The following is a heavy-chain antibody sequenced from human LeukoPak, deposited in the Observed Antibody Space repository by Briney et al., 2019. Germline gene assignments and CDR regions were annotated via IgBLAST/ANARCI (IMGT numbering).Heavy chain of an antibody. CDR1: GFTFSNYA. V-gene: IGHV3-23*01. J-gene: IGHJ3*01. Sequence: AGGSLRLSCAASGFTFSNYARTWVRQAPGKGLEWVSTISDSGSTFYADSVKGRFTISRDNSKNTLFLQMNGLRADDTAVYYCAKDWPSEWQQLPDYDAVDVWGQGTMVTVSS. CDR3: AKDWPSEWQQLPDYDAVDV. D-gene: IGHD6-13*01. CDR2: ISDSGST.